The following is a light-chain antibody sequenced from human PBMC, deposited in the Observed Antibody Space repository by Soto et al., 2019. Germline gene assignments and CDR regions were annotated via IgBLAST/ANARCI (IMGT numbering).Light chain of an antibody. Sequence: EIVLTQFPGTLSLSPGERATLSCRASQSVSSNYLAWYQQRPGQPPTLLIFGASNRAPGIPDRFSGSGSGTDFTLTISRLEPEDFAVYYCQQYGSSIKTFVQGTKVDIK. CDR3: QQYGSSIKT. V-gene: IGKV3-20*01. CDR2: GAS. CDR1: QSVSSNY. J-gene: IGKJ1*01.